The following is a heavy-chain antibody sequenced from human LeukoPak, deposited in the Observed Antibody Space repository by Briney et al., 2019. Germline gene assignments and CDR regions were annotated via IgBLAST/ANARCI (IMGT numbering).Heavy chain of an antibody. J-gene: IGHJ3*02. CDR2: INHSGGT. CDR3: ARVGGIVVYSDAFDI. D-gene: IGHD3-22*01. V-gene: IGHV4-34*09. CDR1: GGSFSGYY. Sequence: PSETLSLTCAVYGGSFSGYYWSWIRQPPGKGLEWIGEINHSGGTNYNPSLKSRVTISVDTSKNQFSLKLSSVTAADTAVYYCARVGGIVVYSDAFDIWGQGTMVTVSS.